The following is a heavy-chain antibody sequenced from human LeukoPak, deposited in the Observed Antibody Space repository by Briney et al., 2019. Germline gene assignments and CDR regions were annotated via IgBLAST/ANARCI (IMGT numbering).Heavy chain of an antibody. Sequence: PSQTLSLTCTVSGGSISSGSYYWSWIRQPAGKGLEWIGRIYTSGSTNYNPSLKSRVTMSVDTSKNQFSLKLSSVTAADTAVYYCARVFGVAELWGQGTLVTVSS. D-gene: IGHD3-3*01. J-gene: IGHJ4*02. CDR1: GGSISSGSYY. V-gene: IGHV4-61*02. CDR3: ARVFGVAEL. CDR2: IYTSGST.